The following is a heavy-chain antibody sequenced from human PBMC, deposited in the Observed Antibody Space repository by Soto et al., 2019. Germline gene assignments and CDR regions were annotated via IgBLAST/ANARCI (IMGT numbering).Heavy chain of an antibody. CDR3: AKDGGRLRYFDWLSDH. D-gene: IGHD3-9*01. CDR2: ISYDGSNK. CDR1: GFTFSSYG. Sequence: GGSLRVSCAASGFTFSSYGMHWVRQAPGKGLEWVAVISYDGSNKYYADSVKGRFTISRDNSKNTLYLQMNSLRAEDTAVYYCAKDGGRLRYFDWLSDHWGQGTLVTVSS. V-gene: IGHV3-30*18. J-gene: IGHJ4*02.